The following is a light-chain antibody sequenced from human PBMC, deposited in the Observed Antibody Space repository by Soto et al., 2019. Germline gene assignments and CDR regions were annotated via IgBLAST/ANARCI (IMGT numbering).Light chain of an antibody. CDR2: GAS. V-gene: IGKV3-15*01. J-gene: IGKJ4*01. Sequence: EEVMTQSPATLSVSPRERATLSCRASQSISSNLAWYQQKPGQAPRLLIYGASTGATGIPARFSGSGSGTVFTLTISSLDSEDFAVYYCQQYHNWPLTFGGGTKVEIK. CDR3: QQYHNWPLT. CDR1: QSISSN.